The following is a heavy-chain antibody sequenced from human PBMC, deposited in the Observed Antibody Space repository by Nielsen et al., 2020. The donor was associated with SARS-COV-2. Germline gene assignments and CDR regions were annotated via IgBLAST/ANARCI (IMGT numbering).Heavy chain of an antibody. CDR1: GFTFSSYW. J-gene: IGHJ6*03. Sequence: GESLKISCAASGFTFSSYWMSWVRQAPGKGLEWVANIKQDGSEKYYVDSVKGRFTTSRDNAKNSLYLQMNSLRAEDTAVYYCASSVSGYSGYDSPINYYYYYMDVWGKGTTVTVSS. CDR3: ASSVSGYSGYDSPINYYYYYMDV. D-gene: IGHD5-12*01. V-gene: IGHV3-7*03. CDR2: IKQDGSEK.